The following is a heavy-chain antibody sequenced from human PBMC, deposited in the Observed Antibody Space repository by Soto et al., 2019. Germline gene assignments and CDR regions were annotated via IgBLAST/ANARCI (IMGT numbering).Heavy chain of an antibody. CDR1: GFTFSSYA. D-gene: IGHD6-6*01. V-gene: IGHV3-23*01. CDR2: ISGSGGST. Sequence: GGSLRLSCAASGFTFSSYAMSWVRQAPGKGLELVSAISGSGGSTYYADSVKGRFTISRDNSKNTPYLQMNSLRARDTAIYFCAKAPIAALIAAWYDPWGQGTLVTV. CDR3: AKAPIAALIAAWYDP. J-gene: IGHJ5*02.